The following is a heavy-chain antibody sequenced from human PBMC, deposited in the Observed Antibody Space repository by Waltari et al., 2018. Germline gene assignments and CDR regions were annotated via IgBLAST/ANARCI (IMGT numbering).Heavy chain of an antibody. CDR1: GYSISSGYY. D-gene: IGHD1-26*01. Sequence: QVQLQESGPGLVRPSETLSLTCAVSGYSISSGYYGGSIRQPPEKGLEWIGSICHSGSTYSNPSLKSRVTISIDTSKNQFSLRLSSVTAADTAVYYCARAHSGSYSYVNWFDPWGQGTLVTVSS. V-gene: IGHV4-38-2*01. CDR2: ICHSGST. CDR3: ARAHSGSYSYVNWFDP. J-gene: IGHJ5*02.